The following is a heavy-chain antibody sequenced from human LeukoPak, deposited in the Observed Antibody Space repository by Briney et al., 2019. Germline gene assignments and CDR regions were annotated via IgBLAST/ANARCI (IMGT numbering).Heavy chain of an antibody. J-gene: IGHJ4*02. CDR3: AKDLFYSSGWYLFDY. D-gene: IGHD6-19*01. CDR2: INPSGGST. CDR1: GYTFTSYY. V-gene: IGHV1-46*01. Sequence: WASVKVSCKASGYTFTSYYMHWVRQAPGQGLEWMGIINPSGGSTSYAQKFQGRVTMTRDTSTSTVYMELSSLRAEDTAVYYCAKDLFYSSGWYLFDYWGQGTLVTVSS.